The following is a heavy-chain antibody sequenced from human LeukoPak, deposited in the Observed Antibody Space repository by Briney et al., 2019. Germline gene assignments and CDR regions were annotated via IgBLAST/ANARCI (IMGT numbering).Heavy chain of an antibody. D-gene: IGHD2-2*01. Sequence: ASVRVSCKASGYTFTGYYMHRVRQAPGQGLEWMGWINRNSGGTNYAQKFQGRVTMTRDTSISTAYMELSRLRSDDTAVYYCARVVPAAISYYYYGMDVWGQGTTVTVSS. CDR3: ARVVPAAISYYYYGMDV. J-gene: IGHJ6*02. CDR1: GYTFTGYY. CDR2: INRNSGGT. V-gene: IGHV1-2*02.